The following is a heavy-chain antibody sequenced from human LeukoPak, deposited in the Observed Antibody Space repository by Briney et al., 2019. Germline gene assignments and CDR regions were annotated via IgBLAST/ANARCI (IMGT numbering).Heavy chain of an antibody. CDR1: GFTFSSYS. J-gene: IGHJ4*02. CDR3: ARDTDYQLLIDY. Sequence: GGSLRLSCAASGFTFSSYSMNWVRQAPGKGVEWVSFISSSSSSIYYADSVKGRFIISRDNAKNSLYLQMNSLRVEDAAVYYCARDTDYQLLIDYWGQGTLVTVSS. CDR2: ISSSSSSI. V-gene: IGHV3-21*01. D-gene: IGHD2-2*01.